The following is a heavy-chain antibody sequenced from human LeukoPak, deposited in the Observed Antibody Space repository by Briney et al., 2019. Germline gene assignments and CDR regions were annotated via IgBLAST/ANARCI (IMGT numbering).Heavy chain of an antibody. CDR3: ARLGYSGSFDY. CDR1: GYTFTSYD. Sequence: ASVKVSCKASGYTFTSYDINWVRQATGQGLEWMGWMNPNSGNTDYAQKFQGRVTITRDTSISTAYMELSRLRSDDTAVYYCARLGYSGSFDYWGQGTLVTVSS. D-gene: IGHD5-12*01. J-gene: IGHJ4*02. V-gene: IGHV1-8*03. CDR2: MNPNSGNT.